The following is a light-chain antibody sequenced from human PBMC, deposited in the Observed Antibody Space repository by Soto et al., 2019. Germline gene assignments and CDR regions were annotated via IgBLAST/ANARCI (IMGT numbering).Light chain of an antibody. CDR1: SSNIESNY. V-gene: IGLV1-47*01. Sequence: QSVLTQPPSASVTPGQRVTISCSGSSSNIESNYVYWYQQLPGSAPKLLIYRNDQRPSGVPDRFSGSKSGTSASLAISGLRSEYEADYYCAAWDDSLSALVFGGGTKLTVL. CDR3: AAWDDSLSALV. CDR2: RND. J-gene: IGLJ3*02.